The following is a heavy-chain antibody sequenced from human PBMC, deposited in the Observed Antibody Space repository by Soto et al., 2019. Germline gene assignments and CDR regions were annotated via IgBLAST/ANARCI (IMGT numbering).Heavy chain of an antibody. V-gene: IGHV3-11*04. J-gene: IGHJ6*02. CDR2: INTAGSTK. Sequence: LSLTCTVSGGSISSGGYYWSWIRQHPGKGLEWVSYINTAGSTKYYAESVKGRFTISRDNARNSLFLQMNSMRAEDTAVYYCARAECSNPNCLTAYYSYGLDVWGQGTTVTVSS. D-gene: IGHD2-2*01. CDR1: GGSISSGGYY. CDR3: ARAECSNPNCLTAYYSYGLDV.